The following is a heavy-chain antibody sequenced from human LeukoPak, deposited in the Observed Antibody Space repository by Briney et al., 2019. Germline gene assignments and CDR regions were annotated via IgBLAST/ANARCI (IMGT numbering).Heavy chain of an antibody. CDR1: GGSFSGYY. J-gene: IGHJ5*02. CDR3: ARVWEYQLLEQGWFDP. Sequence: KPSETLSLTCAVYGGSFSGYYWSWIRQPPGKGLEWIGEINHSGSTNYNPSLKSRVTISVDTSKNQFSLKLSSVTAADTAVYHCARVWEYQLLEQGWFDPWGQGTLVTVSS. D-gene: IGHD2-2*01. CDR2: INHSGST. V-gene: IGHV4-34*01.